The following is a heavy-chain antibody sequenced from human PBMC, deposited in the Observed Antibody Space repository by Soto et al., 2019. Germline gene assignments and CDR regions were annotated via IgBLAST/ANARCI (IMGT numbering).Heavy chain of an antibody. CDR1: GFTFSSYA. Sequence: PGGSLRLSCAASGFTFSSYAMKWVRQAPGKGLEWVSLISDSGTLTYYADSVKGRFTVSRDNSGNTLFLQIYSLRAEDTAVYYCARYIPGVRYYGMDVWGQGTTVTVSS. V-gene: IGHV3-23*01. CDR2: ISDSGTLT. CDR3: ARYIPGVRYYGMDV. J-gene: IGHJ6*02. D-gene: IGHD2-2*01.